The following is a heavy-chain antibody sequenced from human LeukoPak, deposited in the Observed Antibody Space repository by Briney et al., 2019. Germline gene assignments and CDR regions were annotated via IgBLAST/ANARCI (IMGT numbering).Heavy chain of an antibody. CDR3: ARDEQQRYLYYYYYYMDV. CDR2: ISSSSSTI. CDR1: GFTFSSYS. Sequence: PGGSLRLSCAASGFTFSSYSMNWVRQAPGKGLEWVSYISSSSSTIYYADSVKGRFTISRDNAKNSLYLQMNSLRAEDTAVYYCARDEQQRYLYYYYYYMDVWGKGTTVTVSS. V-gene: IGHV3-48*04. J-gene: IGHJ6*03. D-gene: IGHD6-13*01.